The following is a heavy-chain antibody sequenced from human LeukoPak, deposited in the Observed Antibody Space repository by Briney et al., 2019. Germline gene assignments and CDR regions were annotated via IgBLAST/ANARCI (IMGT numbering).Heavy chain of an antibody. Sequence: SETLSLTCTVSGGSISSYYWSWIRQPPGKGLEWIGYIYYSGSTNYNPSLKSRVTISVDTSKNQFSLKLSSVTAADTAVYYCARATPGFNYDFWSGCYTYFDYWGQGTLVTVSS. CDR1: GGSISSYY. D-gene: IGHD3-3*01. J-gene: IGHJ4*02. CDR2: IYYSGST. CDR3: ARATPGFNYDFWSGCYTYFDY. V-gene: IGHV4-59*01.